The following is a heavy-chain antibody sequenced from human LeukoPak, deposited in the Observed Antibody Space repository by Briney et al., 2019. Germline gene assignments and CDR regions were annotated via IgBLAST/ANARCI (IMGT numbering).Heavy chain of an antibody. V-gene: IGHV5-51*01. CDR1: GYSFTSYW. CDR3: ARLRGTLGEPFGFDY. D-gene: IGHD3-16*01. Sequence: GESLKISCKGSGYSFTSYWIGWVRQMPGEGLEWMGIIYPGDSDTRYSPSFQGQVTISADKSISTAYLQWSSLKASDTAMYYCARLRGTLGEPFGFDYWGQGTLVTVSS. CDR2: IYPGDSDT. J-gene: IGHJ4*02.